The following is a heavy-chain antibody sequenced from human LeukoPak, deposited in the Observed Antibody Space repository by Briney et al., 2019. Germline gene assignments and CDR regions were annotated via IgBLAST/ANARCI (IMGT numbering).Heavy chain of an antibody. J-gene: IGHJ4*02. V-gene: IGHV3-73*01. Sequence: GGSLRLSCAASGFAFSGSAMHWVRQASGKGLEWVGRIRSKANSYATAYAASVKGRFTISRDDSKNTLYLQMSSLRAEDTAVYYCARGGPSNGDYSSFDYWGQGTLVTVSS. CDR1: GFAFSGSA. CDR3: ARGGPSNGDYSSFDY. CDR2: IRSKANSYAT. D-gene: IGHD4-17*01.